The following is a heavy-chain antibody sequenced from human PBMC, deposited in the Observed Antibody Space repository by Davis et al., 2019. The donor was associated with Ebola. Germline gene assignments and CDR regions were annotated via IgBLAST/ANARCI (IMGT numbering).Heavy chain of an antibody. V-gene: IGHV1-69*13. J-gene: IGHJ6*02. Sequence: SVKVSCKASGYTFTSYYMHWVRQAPGQGLEWMGGIIPIFGTANYAQKFQGRVTITADESTSTAYMELSSLRSEDTAVYYCARGRTIRISLAAAGTSSYYYYGMDVWGQGTTVTVSS. CDR1: GYTFTSYY. CDR3: ARGRTIRISLAAAGTSSYYYYGMDV. CDR2: IIPIFGTA. D-gene: IGHD6-13*01.